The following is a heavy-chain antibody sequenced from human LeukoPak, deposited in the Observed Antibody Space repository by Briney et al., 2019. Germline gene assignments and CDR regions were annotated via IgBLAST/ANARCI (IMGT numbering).Heavy chain of an antibody. CDR1: GYAFIAYH. J-gene: IGHJ4*02. CDR3: ARAIITYGIVIIHFDS. Sequence: GASVKVSCKASGYAFIAYHMHWVRQAPGQGLEWMGWINPDRGATHIAQEFQGRVALSTDPSSTTAYMELSNLTPDDTAVYYCARAIITYGIVIIHFDSWGQGTLVAVSS. V-gene: IGHV1-2*02. CDR2: INPDRGAT. D-gene: IGHD3-10*01.